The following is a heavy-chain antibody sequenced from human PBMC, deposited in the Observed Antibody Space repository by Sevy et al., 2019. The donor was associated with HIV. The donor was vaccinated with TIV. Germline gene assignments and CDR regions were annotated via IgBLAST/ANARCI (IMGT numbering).Heavy chain of an antibody. CDR2: IYYNGHI. V-gene: IGHV4-59*08. CDR1: GGSITSLY. J-gene: IGHJ4*02. Sequence: SETLSLTCTVSGGSITSLYWNWIRQPPGKGLEWIATIYYNGHINYNPSLKSRVTLSLDTSKNPFSLRLSSVTAADTAMYYCAGENAWGRGYSWGQGTLVTVSS. D-gene: IGHD1-26*01. CDR3: AGENAWGRGYS.